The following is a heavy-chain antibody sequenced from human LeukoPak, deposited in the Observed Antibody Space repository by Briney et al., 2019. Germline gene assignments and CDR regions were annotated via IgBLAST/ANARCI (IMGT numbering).Heavy chain of an antibody. V-gene: IGHV4-4*07. D-gene: IGHD4-23*01. CDR3: ATRSPNLDYGGNPIDAFDI. Sequence: SETLSLTCTVPGGSISSDDWSWIRQHAGKGLDWFGRIYSSGTTTYNPSLKSRVTMSVDTSKNQFSLKLSSVTAADTAVYYCATRSPNLDYGGNPIDAFDIWGQGTMVTVSS. CDR2: IYSSGTT. J-gene: IGHJ3*02. CDR1: GGSISSDD.